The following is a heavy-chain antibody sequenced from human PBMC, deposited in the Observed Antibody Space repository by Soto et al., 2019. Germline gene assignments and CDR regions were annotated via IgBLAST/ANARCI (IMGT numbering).Heavy chain of an antibody. V-gene: IGHV3-23*01. CDR1: GFTFSSYA. CDR3: VRCSSGWYLDY. J-gene: IGHJ4*02. CDR2: ISGSGGST. D-gene: IGHD6-19*01. Sequence: EVQLLESGGGLVQPGGSLRLSCAASGFTFSSYAMNWVRQAPGKGLEWVSVISGSGGSTYYADSVKGRFTISRDNSENTLYLQMNSLRAEDTAVYYCVRCSSGWYLDYWGQGTLVTVSP.